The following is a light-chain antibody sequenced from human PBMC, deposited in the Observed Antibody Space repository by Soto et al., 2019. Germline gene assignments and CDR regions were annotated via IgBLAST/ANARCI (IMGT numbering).Light chain of an antibody. J-gene: IGLJ2*01. CDR1: SSNIGTNS. CDR2: SNN. V-gene: IGLV1-44*01. Sequence: QSVLTQPPSASGTPGQRVTISCSGSSSNIGTNSVNWYQQLPGAAPKLLMFSNNQRPSGVPDRFSGSKSGTSASLAISGLRSEDEAQYYCAVGDDSLDGPVFAGGTKLTVL. CDR3: AVGDDSLDGPV.